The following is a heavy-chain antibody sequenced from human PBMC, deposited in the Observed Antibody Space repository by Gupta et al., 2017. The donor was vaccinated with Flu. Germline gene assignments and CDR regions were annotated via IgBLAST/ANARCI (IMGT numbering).Heavy chain of an antibody. J-gene: IGHJ6*02. Sequence: QAQLVESGVGLVKPGGSLRLSCAASGFKFRGYYMSWIRQASGKGLEWVSYISSDSRTIIYADSVKGRFIVSRDNAQTLMYLQMNNLSADDTAIYYCARDRHEIFSNYGMDVWGQGTTVTVSS. CDR1: GFKFRGYY. V-gene: IGHV3-11*01. CDR3: ARDRHEIFSNYGMDV. CDR2: ISSDSRTI. D-gene: IGHD5-24*01.